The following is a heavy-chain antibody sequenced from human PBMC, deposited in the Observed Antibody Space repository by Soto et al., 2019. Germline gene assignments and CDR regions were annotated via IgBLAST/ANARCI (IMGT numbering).Heavy chain of an antibody. V-gene: IGHV4-38-2*02. CDR3: AREDIVATRNFYYYSGMDV. CDR2: IYHSGST. J-gene: IGHJ6*04. Sequence: PSETLSLTCAASGYSISSGYYWGWIRQPPGKGLEWIGSIYHSGSTYYNPSLKSRVTISVDTSKNQFSLKLSSVTAADTAVYYCAREDIVATRNFYYYSGMDVWGEWTTVTVSS. CDR1: GYSISSGYY. D-gene: IGHD5-12*01.